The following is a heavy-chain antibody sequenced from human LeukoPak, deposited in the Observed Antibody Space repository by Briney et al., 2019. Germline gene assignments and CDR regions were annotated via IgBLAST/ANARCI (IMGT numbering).Heavy chain of an antibody. Sequence: PGGPLRLSCAASGFSLSGYWMHWVRQIPGKGLMWVARIGSDGSGTTYADPVKGRFTISRDNSKNTLYLQMNSLRDEDAAVYHCTRVQAGRSGLMDVWGRGTTVTVSS. V-gene: IGHV3-74*03. CDR3: TRVQAGRSGLMDV. J-gene: IGHJ6*02. D-gene: IGHD2-8*02. CDR2: IGSDGSGT. CDR1: GFSLSGYW.